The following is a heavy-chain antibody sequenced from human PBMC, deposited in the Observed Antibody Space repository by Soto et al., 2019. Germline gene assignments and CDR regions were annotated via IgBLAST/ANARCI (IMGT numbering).Heavy chain of an antibody. Sequence: QLQLQESGPGLVKPSETLSLTCTVSGGSISSSSYYWAWVRQPPGKGLEWIGSVYYSGTTYYKPSLKSRVTTSGDTSKNQFSLKLSSVTAADTAVFYCARLIHCKTTSCYFDYWGQGTLVTVSS. V-gene: IGHV4-39*01. CDR2: VYYSGTT. CDR3: ARLIHCKTTSCYFDY. J-gene: IGHJ4*02. D-gene: IGHD2-2*01. CDR1: GGSISSSSYY.